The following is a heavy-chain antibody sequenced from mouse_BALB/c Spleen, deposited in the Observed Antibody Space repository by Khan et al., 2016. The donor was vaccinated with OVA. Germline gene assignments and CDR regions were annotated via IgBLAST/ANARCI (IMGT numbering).Heavy chain of an antibody. CDR1: GYTFTTAG. CDR3: AGGYGYGWYFDD. D-gene: IGHD2-2*01. CDR2: INTHSGVP. Sequence: QIQLVQSGPELKKPGETVRISCKASGYTFTTAGMQWVQKMPGKGLKWIGWINTHSGVPKYAEDFKGRFAFSLETSASTAYLQITNLKNEDTATYVCAGGYGYGWYFDDWGAGTTVTVAS. V-gene: IGHV9-4*02. J-gene: IGHJ1*01.